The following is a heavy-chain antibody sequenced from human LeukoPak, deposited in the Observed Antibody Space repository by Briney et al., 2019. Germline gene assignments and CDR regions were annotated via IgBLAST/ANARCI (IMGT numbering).Heavy chain of an antibody. CDR3: AKDYLGASHTFDI. Sequence: PGGSLRLSCAASGFSFSNYGMHWVRQAPGKGLGWVAILSYDGSNKHYADPVKGRFTISRDSSKNTLYLQMNSLRGEDTAVYYCAKDYLGASHTFDIWGQGTMVTVSS. CDR2: LSYDGSNK. V-gene: IGHV3-30*18. J-gene: IGHJ3*02. D-gene: IGHD1-26*01. CDR1: GFSFSNYG.